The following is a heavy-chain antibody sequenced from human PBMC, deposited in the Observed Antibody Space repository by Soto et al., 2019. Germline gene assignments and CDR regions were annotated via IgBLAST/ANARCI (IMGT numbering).Heavy chain of an antibody. J-gene: IGHJ4*02. CDR3: AKRSGARTTLHYSDY. Sequence: EVQQLESGGGLVQPGGSLRLSCAASGFTFSSYVMSWVRQAPGKGLEWVSAISGSGGSTYYADSVKGRFTISRDNSKNTLYLQINILRSEHKAVYYCAKRSGARTTLHYSDYWGQGTLVTVSS. D-gene: IGHD1-1*01. CDR1: GFTFSSYV. V-gene: IGHV3-23*01. CDR2: ISGSGGST.